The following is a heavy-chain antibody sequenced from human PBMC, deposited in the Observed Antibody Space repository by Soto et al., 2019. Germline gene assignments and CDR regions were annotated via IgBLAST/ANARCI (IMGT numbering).Heavy chain of an antibody. CDR2: ISGSDGKT. CDR1: GFSFSSYA. D-gene: IGHD1-26*01. CDR3: AGWSFLDY. V-gene: IGHV3-23*01. Sequence: EVQLLESGGGLVRPGGSLRLSCTASGFSFSSYALSWVRQAPGKGLEWVSTISGSDGKTYYADSVKGRFSISRDTSKTTLYLEMTSLRGEDTAVYYCAGWSFLDYWGQGTRVTVS. J-gene: IGHJ4*02.